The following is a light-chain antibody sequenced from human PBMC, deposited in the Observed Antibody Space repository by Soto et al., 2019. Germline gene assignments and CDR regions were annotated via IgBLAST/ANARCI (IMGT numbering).Light chain of an antibody. J-gene: IGLJ2*01. V-gene: IGLV2-8*01. CDR3: SSYAGSNNLV. CDR2: EVN. Sequence: QSALTQPPSASGSPGQSVTISCTGTSSDVGGYNYVSWYQQHPGKAPKLMIYEVNKRPSGVPSRFSGSKSGNTASLTVSGLQAEDEAHYYCSSYAGSNNLVFGGGTQLTVL. CDR1: SSDVGGYNY.